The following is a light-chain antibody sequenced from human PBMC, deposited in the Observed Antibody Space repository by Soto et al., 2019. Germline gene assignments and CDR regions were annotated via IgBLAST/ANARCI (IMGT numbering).Light chain of an antibody. Sequence: DVVLTQSPLFLSATLGQPASISCRSSEGLVYGDGNTYLSWFQRRPGHAPRRLIYAVSDRDSGVLDRFSGSGSGSEFTLRIIRVEAEDVGVYFCMQASHWPFTFGEGTKLEI. CDR2: AVS. V-gene: IGKV2-30*01. CDR1: EGLVYGDGNTY. CDR3: MQASHWPFT. J-gene: IGKJ2*01.